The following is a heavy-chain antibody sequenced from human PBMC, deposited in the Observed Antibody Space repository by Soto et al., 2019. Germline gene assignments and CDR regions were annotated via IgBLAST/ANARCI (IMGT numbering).Heavy chain of an antibody. CDR1: GGTFSSYT. J-gene: IGHJ4*02. CDR2: IIPILGIA. D-gene: IGHD6-13*01. V-gene: IGHV1-69*04. Sequence: SVKVSCKASGGTFSSYTISWVRQAPGQGLEWMGRIIPILGIANYAQKFQGRVTITADKSTSTAYMELSSLRSEDTAVYYCARDLGSSWYYFDYWGQGTLVTVSS. CDR3: ARDLGSSWYYFDY.